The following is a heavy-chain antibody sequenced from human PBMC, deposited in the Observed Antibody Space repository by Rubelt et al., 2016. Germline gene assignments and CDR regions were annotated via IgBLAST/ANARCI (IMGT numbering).Heavy chain of an antibody. CDR1: GYTFTGYY. Sequence: VSCKASGYTFTGYYIHWVRQAPGQGLEWMGWINPNSGGANYAQKFQGRVTMTRDTSISTAYVELSSLRSDDTAVYYCATEIVSRGSYPMATDYWGQGTLVTVSS. J-gene: IGHJ4*02. D-gene: IGHD1-26*01. CDR2: INPNSGGA. V-gene: IGHV1-2*02. CDR3: ATEIVSRGSYPMATDY.